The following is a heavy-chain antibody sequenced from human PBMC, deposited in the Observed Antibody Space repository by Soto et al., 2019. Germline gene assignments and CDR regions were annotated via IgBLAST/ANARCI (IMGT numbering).Heavy chain of an antibody. D-gene: IGHD3-16*01. J-gene: IGHJ6*02. CDR2: IIPIFGTA. CDR3: ARHLGGNHYYYGMDV. V-gene: IGHV1-69*12. CDR1: GGTFSSYA. Sequence: QVQLVQSGAEVKKPGSSVKVSCKASGGTFSSYAISWVRQAPGQGLEWMGGIIPIFGTADYAQKFQGRVTIPADGSTSTASMDLSSLRSEDTAVYYCARHLGGNHYYYGMDVWGQGTTVTVSS.